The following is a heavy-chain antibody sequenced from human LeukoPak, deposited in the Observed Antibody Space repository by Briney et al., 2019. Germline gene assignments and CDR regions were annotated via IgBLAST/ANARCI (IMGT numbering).Heavy chain of an antibody. Sequence: SETLSLTCTASGGSINSSSYYWGWIRQPPGKGLEWIGSIYYSGSTYYNPSLKSRVTMSVDTSKNQFSLMLSSVTAADTAVYYCTRDSSGYDWFYDYWGQGTLVTVSS. CDR3: TRDSSGYDWFYDY. D-gene: IGHD5-12*01. CDR1: GGSINSSSYY. V-gene: IGHV4-39*07. CDR2: IYYSGST. J-gene: IGHJ4*02.